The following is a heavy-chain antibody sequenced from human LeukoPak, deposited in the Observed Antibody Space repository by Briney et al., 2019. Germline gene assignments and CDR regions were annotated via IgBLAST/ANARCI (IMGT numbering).Heavy chain of an antibody. D-gene: IGHD1-26*01. J-gene: IGHJ4*02. Sequence: GGSLRLSCAASGFTFNSYAMSWARQAPGKGLEWVSSISYTGTYIYYADSVKGRFTISRDNAQNSLYLQMNSLRAEDTAIYYCVRDRGTYRPIDYWGQGTLVTVSS. CDR2: ISYTGTYI. CDR3: VRDRGTYRPIDY. V-gene: IGHV3-21*04. CDR1: GFTFNSYA.